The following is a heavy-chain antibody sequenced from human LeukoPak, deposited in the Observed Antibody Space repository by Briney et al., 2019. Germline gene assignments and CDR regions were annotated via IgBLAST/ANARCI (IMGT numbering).Heavy chain of an antibody. CDR1: GFTFSSYA. CDR2: ISYDGSNK. D-gene: IGHD2-15*01. V-gene: IGHV3-30-3*01. Sequence: GGSLRLSCAASGFTFSSYAMHWVPPAPGQGLEWVAVISYDGSNKYYADPVKGRFTSSRDNSKNALYLQMNSLRAEDTAVYYCAKEFYFATAVWGQGTTVTVS. CDR3: AKEFYFATAV. J-gene: IGHJ6*02.